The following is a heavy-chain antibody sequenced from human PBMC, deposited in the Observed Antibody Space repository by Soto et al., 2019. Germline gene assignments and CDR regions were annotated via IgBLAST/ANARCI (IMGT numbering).Heavy chain of an antibody. Sequence: EVQLVESGGGLVKPGGSLRLSCAVSGFTFSSYSMNWVRQAPGKGLEWVSSIGGSGGYIYYADSVKGRFTISRDNTKNSLYLQMNSLRAEDTALYYCARVGVVIPPLNWFDPWGQGTLVTVSS. CDR1: GFTFSSYS. CDR2: IGGSGGYI. CDR3: ARVGVVIPPLNWFDP. V-gene: IGHV3-21*01. D-gene: IGHD3-3*01. J-gene: IGHJ5*02.